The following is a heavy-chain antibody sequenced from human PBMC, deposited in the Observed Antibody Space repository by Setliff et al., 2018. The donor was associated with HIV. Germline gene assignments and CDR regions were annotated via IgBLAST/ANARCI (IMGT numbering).Heavy chain of an antibody. Sequence: SETLSLTCTVSGGSISTSYWNWIRQPPGKGLEWITYIYISGTTNYNPSLKSRVTISLDTSRNQFSQKLGSVTAADTAMYYCAREHCSGGSCNGFDIWGQGTMVTVSS. CDR1: GGSISTSY. CDR2: IYISGTT. J-gene: IGHJ3*02. CDR3: AREHCSGGSCNGFDI. D-gene: IGHD2-15*01. V-gene: IGHV4-4*09.